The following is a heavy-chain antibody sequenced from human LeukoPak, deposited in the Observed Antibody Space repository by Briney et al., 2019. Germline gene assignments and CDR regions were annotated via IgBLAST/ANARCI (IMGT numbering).Heavy chain of an antibody. CDR1: GYTFSSYG. CDR2: ISASGGST. Sequence: PGGSLRLSCVVSGYTFSSYGMSWVPQAPGNGLEWISGISASGGSTYHADSVKGRFTISRDNSKNTMYLQMNSLRAEDTAVYYCAKVDRRSDLPYYFDYWGQGTLVTVSS. V-gene: IGHV3-23*01. J-gene: IGHJ4*02. CDR3: AKVDRRSDLPYYFDY.